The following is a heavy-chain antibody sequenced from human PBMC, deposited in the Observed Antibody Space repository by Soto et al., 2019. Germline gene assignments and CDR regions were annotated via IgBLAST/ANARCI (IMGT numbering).Heavy chain of an antibody. CDR3: AKDIGDGRVDSYGYIIYYGMDV. J-gene: IGHJ6*02. CDR1: GFTFDDYA. Sequence: SMSLSCAASGFTFDDYAMHWVRQAPGKGLEWVSGISWNSGSIGYTDSVKGRFTISRDNAKNSLYMQMNRLRAEGTALYYCAKDIGDGRVDSYGYIIYYGMDVWGRGTTVSVS. V-gene: IGHV3-9*01. CDR2: ISWNSGSI. D-gene: IGHD5-18*01.